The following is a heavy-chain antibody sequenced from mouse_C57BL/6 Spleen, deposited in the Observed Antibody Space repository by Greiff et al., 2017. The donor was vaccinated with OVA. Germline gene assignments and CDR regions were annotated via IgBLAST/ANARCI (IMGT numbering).Heavy chain of an antibody. CDR1: GYSITSGYY. J-gene: IGHJ2*01. Sequence: EVQRVESGPGLVKPSQSLSLTCSVTGYSITSGYYWNWIRQFPGNKLEWMGYISYDGSNNYKPSLKNRISITRDTSKNQFFLKLNSVTTEDTATYYCARDLHYYGSSHFDYWGQGTTLTVSS. V-gene: IGHV3-6*01. D-gene: IGHD1-1*01. CDR3: ARDLHYYGSSHFDY. CDR2: ISYDGSN.